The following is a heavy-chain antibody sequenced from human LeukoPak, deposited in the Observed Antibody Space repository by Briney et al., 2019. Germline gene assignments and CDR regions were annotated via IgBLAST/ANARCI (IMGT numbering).Heavy chain of an antibody. Sequence: SETLSLTCTVSGGSISSGDYYWSWIRQPPGKGLEWIGYIYYSGSTYYNPSLKSRVTISVDTSKNQFSLKLSSVTAADTAVYYCARVSAYYDFWSAQGAFDIWGQGTMVTVSS. CDR3: ARVSAYYDFWSAQGAFDI. CDR2: IYYSGST. CDR1: GGSISSGDYY. J-gene: IGHJ3*02. V-gene: IGHV4-30-4*02. D-gene: IGHD3-3*01.